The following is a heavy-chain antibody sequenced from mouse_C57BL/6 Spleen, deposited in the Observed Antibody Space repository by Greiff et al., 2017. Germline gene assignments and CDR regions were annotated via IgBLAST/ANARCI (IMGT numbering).Heavy chain of an antibody. Sequence: QVQLQQPGTELVKPGASVKLSCKASGYTFTSYWMHWVKQRPGQGLEWIGNINPSNGGTNYNEKFKSKATLTVDKSSSTAYMQLSSLTSEDSAVYYCAREGMYYDYDDGGSWFAYWGQGTLVTVSA. V-gene: IGHV1-53*01. J-gene: IGHJ3*01. D-gene: IGHD2-4*01. CDR3: AREGMYYDYDDGGSWFAY. CDR2: INPSNGGT. CDR1: GYTFTSYW.